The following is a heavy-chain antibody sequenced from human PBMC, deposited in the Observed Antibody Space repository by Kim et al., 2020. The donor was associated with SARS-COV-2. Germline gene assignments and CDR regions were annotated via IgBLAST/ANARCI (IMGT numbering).Heavy chain of an antibody. D-gene: IGHD3-22*01. CDR3: ATDDSSGKPGGY. CDR2: IWYDGNNK. Sequence: GGSLRLSCAASGFTFSNYGMHWVRQAPGKGLEWVAVIWYDGNNKNYADSVKGRFTISRDNPKNTLYLQMNSLRAEDTAVYYCATDDSSGKPGGYWGQGTLVTVSS. J-gene: IGHJ4*02. V-gene: IGHV3-33*01. CDR1: GFTFSNYG.